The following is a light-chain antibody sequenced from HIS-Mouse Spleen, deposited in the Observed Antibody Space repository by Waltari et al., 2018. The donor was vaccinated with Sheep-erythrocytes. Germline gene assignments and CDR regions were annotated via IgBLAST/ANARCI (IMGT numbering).Light chain of an antibody. Sequence: DIVMTQSPLSLPVTPGEPASISCRSSQSLLHSNGYNYLDWYLQKPGQSPQLLIYLGSNRASGVPYRFRSSGSGTDVTLKISRVEAEDVGVYYCMQALQTPRTFGQGTKVEI. J-gene: IGKJ1*01. V-gene: IGKV2-28*01. CDR1: QSLLHSNGYNY. CDR2: LGS. CDR3: MQALQTPRT.